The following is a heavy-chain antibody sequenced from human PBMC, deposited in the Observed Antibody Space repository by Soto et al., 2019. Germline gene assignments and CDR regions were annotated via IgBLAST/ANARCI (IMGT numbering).Heavy chain of an antibody. CDR1: GFTFSSYA. CDR3: ARADSSSWEIDY. Sequence: GGSLRLSCAASGFTFSSYAMHWVRQAPGKGLEWVAVISYDGSNKYYADSVKGRFTISRDNSKNTLYLQMNSLRAEDTAVYYCARADSSSWEIDYWGQGTLGTVS. CDR2: ISYDGSNK. V-gene: IGHV3-30*04. D-gene: IGHD6-13*01. J-gene: IGHJ4*02.